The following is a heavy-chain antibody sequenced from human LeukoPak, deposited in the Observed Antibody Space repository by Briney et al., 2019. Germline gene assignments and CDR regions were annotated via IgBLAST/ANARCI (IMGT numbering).Heavy chain of an antibody. CDR1: GGSISSSGYY. Sequence: SETLSLTCTASGGSISSSGYYWGWIRQPPGKGLEWIASINYSGTTYYDPSLKSRVAISEDRSKNQFSLKLSSVTAADTAVYYCARLRDGRWLLEYWGQGTLVTVSS. J-gene: IGHJ4*02. D-gene: IGHD5-24*01. V-gene: IGHV4-39*01. CDR2: INYSGTT. CDR3: ARLRDGRWLLEY.